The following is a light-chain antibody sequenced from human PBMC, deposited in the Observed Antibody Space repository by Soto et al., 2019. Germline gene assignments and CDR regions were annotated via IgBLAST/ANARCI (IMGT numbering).Light chain of an antibody. CDR3: SSYTSSSIKEVV. CDR1: SSDVGGYNY. J-gene: IGLJ2*01. CDR2: DVS. V-gene: IGLV2-14*01. Sequence: QSVLTQPASVSGSPGQSITISCTGTSSDVGGYNYVSWYQQHPGKAPKLMIYDVSNRPSGVSNRFSGSKSGNTASLTISGLQAEDEAYYYCSSYTSSSIKEVVFAGGPKLTV.